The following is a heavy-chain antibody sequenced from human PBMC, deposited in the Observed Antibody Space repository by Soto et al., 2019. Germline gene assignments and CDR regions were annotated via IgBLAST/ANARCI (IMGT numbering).Heavy chain of an antibody. CDR3: AIDHTRYDNHDDGMDV. J-gene: IGHJ6*02. D-gene: IGHD3-9*01. CDR2: IWYDGSNK. V-gene: IGHV3-33*01. CDR1: GFTFSSYG. Sequence: GGSLRLSCAASGFTFSSYGMHWVRQAPGKGLEWVAVIWYDGSNKYYADSVKGRFTISRDNSKNTLYLQMNSLRAEDTAVYYCAIDHTRYDNHDDGMDVWGQGTTVTGSS.